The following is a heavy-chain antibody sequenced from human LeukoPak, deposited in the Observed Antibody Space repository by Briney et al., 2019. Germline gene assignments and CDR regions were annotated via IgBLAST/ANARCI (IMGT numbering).Heavy chain of an antibody. CDR2: IGYDGSNK. D-gene: IGHD3-22*01. V-gene: IGHV3-30*18. CDR3: AKEIYYDSSAFFDY. Sequence: GRSLRLSCAASGFSFSSYGIHWVRQAPGKGLEWVAVIGYDGSNKYYADSVKGRFTISRDNSKNTLYLQMNSLRTEDTAVYFCAKEIYYDSSAFFDYWGQGTLITVSS. J-gene: IGHJ4*02. CDR1: GFSFSSYG.